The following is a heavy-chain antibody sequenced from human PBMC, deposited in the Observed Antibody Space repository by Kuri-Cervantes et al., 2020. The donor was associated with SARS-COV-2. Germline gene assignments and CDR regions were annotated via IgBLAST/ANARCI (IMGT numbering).Heavy chain of an antibody. CDR3: AKAAEGVDTAMVPQEYYYYYYGMDV. CDR2: ISSSSSYI. J-gene: IGHJ6*02. Sequence: ETLSLTCAASGFTFSSYSMNWVRQAPGKGLEWVSSISSSSSYIYYADSVKGRFTISRDNAKNSLYLQMNSLRAEDTAVYYCAKAAEGVDTAMVPQEYYYYYYGMDVWGQGTTVTVSS. V-gene: IGHV3-21*04. CDR1: GFTFSSYS. D-gene: IGHD5-18*01.